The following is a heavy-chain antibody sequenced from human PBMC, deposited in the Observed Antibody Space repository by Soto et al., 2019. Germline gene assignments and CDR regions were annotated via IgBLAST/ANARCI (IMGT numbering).Heavy chain of an antibody. CDR3: AREVRYCSGGSRYFFDY. Sequence: SETLSLTCTVSGGSISSYYWSWIRQPPGKGLEWIGYIYYSGSTNYNPSLKSRVTISVDTSKNQFSLKLSSVTAADTAVYYCAREVRYCSGGSRYFFDYWGQGTLVIVSS. CDR2: IYYSGST. CDR1: GGSISSYY. V-gene: IGHV4-59*01. D-gene: IGHD2-15*01. J-gene: IGHJ4*02.